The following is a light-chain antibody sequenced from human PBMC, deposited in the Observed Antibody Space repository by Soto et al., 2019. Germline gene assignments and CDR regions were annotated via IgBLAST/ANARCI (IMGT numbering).Light chain of an antibody. CDR1: DSNIGAGFD. Sequence: QSILTQPPSVSGAPGQGVTISCTGSDSNIGAGFDVHWYQQLPGTAPRLLIYGNTNRPSGVPDRFSASKSGTSASLEITGLRGDDEADYYYQSYDSSLSGSGVFGGGTKVTVL. V-gene: IGLV1-40*01. CDR2: GNT. J-gene: IGLJ3*02. CDR3: QSYDSSLSGSGV.